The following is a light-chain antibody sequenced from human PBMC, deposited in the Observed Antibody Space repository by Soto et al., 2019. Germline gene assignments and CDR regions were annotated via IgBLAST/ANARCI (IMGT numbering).Light chain of an antibody. Sequence: VCTQSPVTLSLSPGERATLSCRASQSVSSSYLAWYQQKPGQAPRLLIYGASSRATGIPNRFSGSGSGTDFTLTISRLEPEDFAVYYCQQYGSSPVTFGQGTKVDI. J-gene: IGKJ1*01. V-gene: IGKV3-20*01. CDR2: GAS. CDR3: QQYGSSPVT. CDR1: QSVSSSY.